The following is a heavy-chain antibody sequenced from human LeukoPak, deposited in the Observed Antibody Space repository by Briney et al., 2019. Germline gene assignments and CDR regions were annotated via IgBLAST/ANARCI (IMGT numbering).Heavy chain of an antibody. V-gene: IGHV1-2*06. CDR2: INPNSGGT. CDR1: GYTFTGYY. CDR3: AVGFTYYYDSSGYRIPY. D-gene: IGHD3-22*01. J-gene: IGHJ4*02. Sequence: ASVKVSCKASGYTFTGYYMHWVRQAPGQGLEWMGRINPNSGGTNYVQKFQGRVTMTRDTSISTAYMELSRLRSDDTAVYYCAVGFTYYYDSSGYRIPYWGQGTLVTVSS.